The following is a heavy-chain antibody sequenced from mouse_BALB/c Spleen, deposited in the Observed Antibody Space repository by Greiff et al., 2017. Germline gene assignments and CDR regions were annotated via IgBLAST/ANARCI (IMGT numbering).Heavy chain of an antibody. CDR2: ISSGGST. V-gene: IGHV5-6-5*01. CDR1: GFTFSSYA. Sequence: EVQGVESGGGLVKPGGSLKLSCAASGFTFSSYAMSWVRQTPEKRLEWVASISSGGSTYYPDSVKGRFTISRDNARNILYLQMSSLRSEDTAMYYCARVGGSPLDYWGQGTSVTVSS. D-gene: IGHD1-1*02. CDR3: ARVGGSPLDY. J-gene: IGHJ4*01.